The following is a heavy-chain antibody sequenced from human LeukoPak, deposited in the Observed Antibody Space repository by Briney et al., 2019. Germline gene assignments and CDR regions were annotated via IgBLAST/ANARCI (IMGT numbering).Heavy chain of an antibody. CDR2: IIPIFGTA. Sequence: ASVKVSCKASGGTFSSYAISWVRQAPGQGLEWMGGIIPIFGTANYAQKFQGRVTITADKSTSTAYMELSSLRSEDTAVYYCARDPSYNWNDGTDDYWGQGTLVTVSS. CDR3: ARDPSYNWNDGTDDY. V-gene: IGHV1-69*06. J-gene: IGHJ4*02. D-gene: IGHD1-1*01. CDR1: GGTFSSYA.